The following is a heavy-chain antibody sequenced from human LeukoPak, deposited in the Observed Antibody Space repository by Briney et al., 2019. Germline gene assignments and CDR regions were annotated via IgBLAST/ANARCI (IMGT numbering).Heavy chain of an antibody. CDR2: INPNSGGT. V-gene: IGHV1-2*02. D-gene: IGHD3-22*01. J-gene: IGHJ4*02. CDR1: GHTFTPYY. CDR3: ATYYLDTSARD. Sequence: ASVKVSCKASGHTFTPYYMFWVRQAPGQGLEWMGWINPNSGGTNYAPKFQGRVTMTRDTSISTAYMELSGLTSDDTAVYFCATYYLDTSARDWGQGTLVTVSS.